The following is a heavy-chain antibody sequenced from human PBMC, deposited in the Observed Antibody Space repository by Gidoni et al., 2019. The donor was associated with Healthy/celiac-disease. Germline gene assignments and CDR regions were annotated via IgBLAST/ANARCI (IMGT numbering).Heavy chain of an antibody. J-gene: IGHJ4*02. V-gene: IGHV1-3*01. CDR2: INAGNGNK. Sequence: QVQLVQSGAEVKKPGASVKVSCTASGYTFTSYAMHWVRQAPGQRLEWMGWINAGNGNKKYSQKFQGRVTITRDTSASTAYMELSSLRSEDTAVYYCARDRSSNFDYWGQGTLVTVSS. CDR1: GYTFTSYA. CDR3: ARDRSSNFDY. D-gene: IGHD6-13*01.